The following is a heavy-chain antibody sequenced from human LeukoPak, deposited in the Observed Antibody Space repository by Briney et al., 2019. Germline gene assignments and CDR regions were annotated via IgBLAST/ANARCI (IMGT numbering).Heavy chain of an antibody. Sequence: GGSLRLSCAASGFTFSSYGVHWVRQAPGKGLEWVAFIRYDGSNKYHADSVKGRFTISRDNSKNTLYLQMNSLRAEDTAVYYCARGPLPDYWGQGTLVTVSS. J-gene: IGHJ4*02. CDR3: ARGPLPDY. CDR2: IRYDGSNK. CDR1: GFTFSSYG. V-gene: IGHV3-30*02.